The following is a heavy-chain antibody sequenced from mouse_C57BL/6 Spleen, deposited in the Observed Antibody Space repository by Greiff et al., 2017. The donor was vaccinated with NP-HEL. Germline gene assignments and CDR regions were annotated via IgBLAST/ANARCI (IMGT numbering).Heavy chain of an antibody. CDR2: ISGGGGNT. J-gene: IGHJ1*03. D-gene: IGHD1-1*01. CDR3: ARRYGSSYWYFDV. Sequence: EVKVVESGGGLVKPGGSLKLSCAASGFTFSSYTMSWVRQTPEKRLEWVATISGGGGNTYYPDSVKGRFTISRDNAKNTLYLQMSSLRSEDTALYYCARRYGSSYWYFDVWGTGTTVTVSS. CDR1: GFTFSSYT. V-gene: IGHV5-9*01.